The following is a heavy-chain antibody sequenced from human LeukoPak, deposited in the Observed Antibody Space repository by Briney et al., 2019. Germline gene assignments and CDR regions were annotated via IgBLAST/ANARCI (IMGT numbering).Heavy chain of an antibody. CDR3: ARYCSGGSCYSYFDY. CDR1: GGTFSSYA. J-gene: IGHJ4*02. V-gene: IGHV1-69*06. Sequence: SVKVSCKASGGTFSSYAISWVRQAPGQGLEWMGGIIPIFGTANYAQKFQGRVTITADKSTSTAYMELSSLRSEDTAVYYCARYCSGGSCYSYFDYWGQGALVTVSS. CDR2: IIPIFGTA. D-gene: IGHD2-15*01.